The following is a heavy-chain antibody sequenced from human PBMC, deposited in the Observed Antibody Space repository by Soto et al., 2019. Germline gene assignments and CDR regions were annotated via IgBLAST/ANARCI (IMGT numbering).Heavy chain of an antibody. CDR3: ARYPFFGVVPFDY. Sequence: QLQLQESGPGLVKPSETLSLTCTVSGGSISSSSYYWGWIRQPPGKGLEWIGSIYYSGSTYYNPSLKSRVTISVDTSKNQFSLKLSSVTAADTAVYYCARYPFFGVVPFDYWGQGTLVTVSS. CDR2: IYYSGST. D-gene: IGHD3-3*01. J-gene: IGHJ4*02. CDR1: GGSISSSSYY. V-gene: IGHV4-39*01.